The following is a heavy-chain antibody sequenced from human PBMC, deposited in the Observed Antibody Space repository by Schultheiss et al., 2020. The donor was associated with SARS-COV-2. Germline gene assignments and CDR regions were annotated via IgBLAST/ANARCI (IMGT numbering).Heavy chain of an antibody. CDR1: GYTFTSYD. Sequence: ASVKVSCKASGYTFTSYDINWVRQATGQGLEWMGWMNPNSGNTGYAQKFQGRVTMTRNTSISTAYMELSSLRSEDTAVYYCATARAIYGDYEYYYYYYGMDVWGQGTTVTVSS. D-gene: IGHD4-17*01. CDR2: MNPNSGNT. J-gene: IGHJ6*02. V-gene: IGHV1-8*01. CDR3: ATARAIYGDYEYYYYYYGMDV.